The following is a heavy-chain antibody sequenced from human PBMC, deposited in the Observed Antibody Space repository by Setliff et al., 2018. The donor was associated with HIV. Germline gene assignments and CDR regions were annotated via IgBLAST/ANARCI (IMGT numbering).Heavy chain of an antibody. CDR2: IKSNSDGGAT. CDR1: GFTFGNAW. V-gene: IGHV3-15*01. J-gene: IGHJ4*02. Sequence: PGGSLRLSCAASGFTFGNAWMNWVRQAPGKGLEWLGLIKSNSDGGATDYPASVKGRFTISRDDSKNTLYLQINSLKIEDTAVYYCVTDRTIFGLVTEYYFDYWGQGALVTVSS. D-gene: IGHD3-3*01. CDR3: VTDRTIFGLVTEYYFDY.